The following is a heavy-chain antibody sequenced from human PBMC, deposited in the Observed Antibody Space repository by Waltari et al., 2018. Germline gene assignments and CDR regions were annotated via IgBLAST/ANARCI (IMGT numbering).Heavy chain of an antibody. CDR2: IYHDGTT. CDR1: AHSINSGFY. V-gene: IGHV4-38-2*01. CDR3: TRQVLGYCTSAACRRLES. Sequence: QVHLQESGPGLLKASETLSLTSRVSAHSINSGFYWGWIRQPPGKGLEWVATIYHDGTTYYNPSLKSRATISMDTSKNHFSLKLQSVTAADTAVYYCTRQVLGYCTSAACRRLESWGQGTLVTVSS. D-gene: IGHD2-2*03. J-gene: IGHJ4*02.